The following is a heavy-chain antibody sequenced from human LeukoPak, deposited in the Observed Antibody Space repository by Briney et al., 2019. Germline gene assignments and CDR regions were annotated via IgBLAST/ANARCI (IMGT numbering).Heavy chain of an antibody. Sequence: PGGSLRLSCAASGFTFDDYGMSWVRQAPGKGLEWVSGINWNGGSTGYADPVKGRFTISRDNAKNSLYLQMNSLRAEDTALYYCARGDYDSSGYYYGADYWGQGTLVTVSS. CDR1: GFTFDDYG. J-gene: IGHJ4*02. V-gene: IGHV3-20*04. D-gene: IGHD3-22*01. CDR3: ARGDYDSSGYYYGADY. CDR2: INWNGGST.